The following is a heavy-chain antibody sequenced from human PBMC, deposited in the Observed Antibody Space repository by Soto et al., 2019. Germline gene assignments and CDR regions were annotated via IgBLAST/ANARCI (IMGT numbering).Heavy chain of an antibody. CDR1: GYSFSNYW. V-gene: IGHV5-51*01. Sequence: GESLKVSCKGSGYSFSNYWIGGVRHMPGKGLEWMGIIYPGESDTRYSPSFQGRITISADKSISTAYLQWSSLKASDTAIYYCARDVYDTSGYIIFDYSGKRSLVTVS. CDR3: ARDVYDTSGYIIFDY. CDR2: IYPGESDT. D-gene: IGHD3-3*01. J-gene: IGHJ4*02.